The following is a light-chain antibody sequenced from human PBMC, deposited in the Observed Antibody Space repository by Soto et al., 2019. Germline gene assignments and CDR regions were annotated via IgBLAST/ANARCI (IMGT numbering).Light chain of an antibody. CDR1: QSVGSN. J-gene: IGKJ4*01. CDR3: QQYGDWPLT. CDR2: ASS. V-gene: IGKV3-15*01. Sequence: EIVLTQSPATLSVSPGERATLSCRASQSVGSNFAWYQQKPGQAPRLLIFASSTRATGGPARFSGSGSGTEFTLTISSLQSEGFAVYYCQQYGDWPLTFGGGAKVVIE.